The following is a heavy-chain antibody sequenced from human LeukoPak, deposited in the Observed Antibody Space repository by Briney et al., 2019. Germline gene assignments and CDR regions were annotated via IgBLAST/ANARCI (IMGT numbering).Heavy chain of an antibody. CDR1: GGSISTSNYY. V-gene: IGHV4-61*05. D-gene: IGHD1-26*01. J-gene: IGHJ3*02. CDR2: IFYSGST. Sequence: SETLSLTCTVSGGSISTSNYYWGWIRQPPGKGLEWIGNIFYSGSTSYNPSLKSRVTISVDTSKNQFSLKLRSVTAADTAVYYCARYSGSYPHDAFEIWGQGTMVTVSS. CDR3: ARYSGSYPHDAFEI.